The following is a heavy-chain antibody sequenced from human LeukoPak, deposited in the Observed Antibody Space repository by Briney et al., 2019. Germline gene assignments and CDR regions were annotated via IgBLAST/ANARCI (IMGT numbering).Heavy chain of an antibody. CDR1: GASNSSSDYY. J-gene: IGHJ6*03. V-gene: IGHV4-39*07. Sequence: SETLTLTCTVSGASNSSSDYYWGWIRQPPGKGLEWIESIYYSGSTYYNPSLKSRVTISVDTSKNQFSLKLSSVTATDTAVYFCARDLRFLEWPQSEGYMDVWGKGTTVTVSS. CDR3: ARDLRFLEWPQSEGYMDV. CDR2: IYYSGST. D-gene: IGHD3-3*01.